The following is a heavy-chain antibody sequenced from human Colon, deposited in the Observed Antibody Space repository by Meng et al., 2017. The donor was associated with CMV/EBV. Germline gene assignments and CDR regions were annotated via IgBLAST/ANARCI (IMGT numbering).Heavy chain of an antibody. V-gene: IGHV3-15*01. CDR2: IKSKIDGGTT. CDR3: AAITAATVTLYGMDV. D-gene: IGHD6-13*01. Sequence: GGSLRLSCAASGNTFSNAWMSWVRQAPGKGLEWIGRIKSKIDGGTTDYAAFVKGRFTISRDDSKNTLYLQMNSLKTEDTAVYYCAAITAATVTLYGMDVWGQGTTVTVSS. CDR1: GNTFSNAW. J-gene: IGHJ6*02.